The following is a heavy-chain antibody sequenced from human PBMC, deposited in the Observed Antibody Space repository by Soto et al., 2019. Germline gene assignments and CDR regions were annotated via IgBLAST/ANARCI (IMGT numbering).Heavy chain of an antibody. Sequence: QVQLQQWGAGLLRPSETLSLTCAVYGGSFSAYYWSWIRQPPGKGLEWIGQISHSGTTNYNPSLKSRVTISLDTSKNQFSLKLISVTAADTAVYYCARDRGWLDFWGRGTPVTVSS. CDR2: ISHSGTT. CDR3: ARDRGWLDF. V-gene: IGHV4-34*01. D-gene: IGHD6-19*01. J-gene: IGHJ4*02. CDR1: GGSFSAYY.